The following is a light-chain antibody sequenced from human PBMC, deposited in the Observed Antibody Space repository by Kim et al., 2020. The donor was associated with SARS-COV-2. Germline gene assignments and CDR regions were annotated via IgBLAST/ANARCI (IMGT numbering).Light chain of an antibody. J-gene: IGLJ3*02. CDR1: SSNIGSNY. CDR3: AGWDDSLSAGV. V-gene: IGLV1-47*01. CDR2: RNN. Sequence: ELTQPPSASGTPGQRATISCSGSSSNIGSNYLYWYQQHPGPAPKLLIYRNNQRASAVPDRFSGSKSGTSASLAISGRRSEDEADYYCAGWDDSLSAGVFGGGTQLTVL.